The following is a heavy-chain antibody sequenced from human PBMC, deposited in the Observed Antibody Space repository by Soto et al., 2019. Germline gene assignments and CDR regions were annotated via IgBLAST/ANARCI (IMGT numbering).Heavy chain of an antibody. CDR3: AKMTGGSSWHPLDY. J-gene: IGHJ4*02. Sequence: ESGGDLVQPGGSLRLSCTASGFSFDSFSMSWVRDAPGKGLGWVSYISSGSGSLYYADSVKGRFTISRDNAKNSLSLQMNSLRAEDTAVYYCAKMTGGSSWHPLDYWGQGTLVTVSS. CDR1: GFSFDSFS. D-gene: IGHD6-13*01. V-gene: IGHV3-48*01. CDR2: ISSGSGSL.